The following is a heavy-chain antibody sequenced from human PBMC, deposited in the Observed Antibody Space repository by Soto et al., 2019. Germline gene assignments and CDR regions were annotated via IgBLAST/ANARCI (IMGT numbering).Heavy chain of an antibody. CDR3: ARRLEWLRFDSFDY. CDR1: GGSFSGYY. J-gene: IGHJ4*02. CDR2: INHSGST. Sequence: SETLSLTCAVYGGSFSGYYWSWIRQPPGKGLEWIGEINHSGSTNYNPSLKSRVTISVDTSKNQFSLKLSSVTAADTAVYYCARRLEWLRFDSFDYWGQGTLVTVSS. V-gene: IGHV4-34*01. D-gene: IGHD5-12*01.